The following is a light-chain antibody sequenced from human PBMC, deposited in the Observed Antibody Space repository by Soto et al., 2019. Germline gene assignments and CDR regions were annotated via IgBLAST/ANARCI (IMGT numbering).Light chain of an antibody. CDR2: EVT. Sequence: QSALTQPPSASGSPGQSVTISCTGTSSDVGAYNYVSWYQQHADKAPKLVIYEVTKRPSGVPDRFSGSKSANTASLTVSGLQAEDEADYYCSSFASCNTWVFGGGTKLTVL. V-gene: IGLV2-8*01. CDR3: SSFASCNTWV. CDR1: SSDVGAYNY. J-gene: IGLJ3*02.